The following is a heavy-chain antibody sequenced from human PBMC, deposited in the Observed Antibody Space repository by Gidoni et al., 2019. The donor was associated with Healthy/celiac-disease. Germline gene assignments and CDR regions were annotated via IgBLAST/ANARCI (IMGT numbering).Heavy chain of an antibody. Sequence: EVQLVESGGGLVKPGGSLRLSCSASGFTFTSYSMNWVRQAPGKGLEWVSSISSSSSYIYYADSVKGRFTISRDNAKNSLYLQMNSLRAEDTAVYYCARVGDGYYYDSTNTPAYFDYWGQGTLVTVSS. V-gene: IGHV3-21*01. CDR1: GFTFTSYS. CDR3: ARVGDGYYYDSTNTPAYFDY. CDR2: ISSSSSYI. J-gene: IGHJ4*02. D-gene: IGHD3-22*01.